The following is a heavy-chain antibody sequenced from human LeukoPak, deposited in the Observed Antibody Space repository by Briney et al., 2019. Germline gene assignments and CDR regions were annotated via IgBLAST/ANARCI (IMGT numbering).Heavy chain of an antibody. Sequence: SETLSLTCTVSGGSISSSSYYWGWIRQPPGKGLEWIGSIYYSGSTYYSPSLKSRVTMSVDTSKNQSSLKLSSVTAADTAVYYCARHGSASGWYRSHFDYWGQGTLVTVSS. J-gene: IGHJ4*02. V-gene: IGHV4-39*01. D-gene: IGHD6-19*01. CDR3: ARHGSASGWYRSHFDY. CDR1: GGSISSSSYY. CDR2: IYYSGST.